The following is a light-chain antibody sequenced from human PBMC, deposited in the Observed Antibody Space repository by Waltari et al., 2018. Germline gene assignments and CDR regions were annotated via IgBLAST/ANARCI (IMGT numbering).Light chain of an antibody. CDR3: NSYAGSSSWV. CDR1: SSDVGFYNY. J-gene: IGLJ3*02. Sequence: QSALTQPASVSGSPGQSITISCTGTSSDVGFYNYVSWYQQHPGKAPKLIIYDVSERPSGVSDRFSGSKSGNTASLTISGLQAEDESDYYCNSYAGSSSWVVGGGTKLTVL. CDR2: DVS. V-gene: IGLV2-14*01.